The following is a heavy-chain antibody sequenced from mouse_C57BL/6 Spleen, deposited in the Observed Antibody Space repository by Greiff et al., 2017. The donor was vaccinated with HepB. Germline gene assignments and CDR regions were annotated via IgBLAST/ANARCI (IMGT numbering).Heavy chain of an antibody. Sequence: QVQLQQPGAELVKPGASVKMSCKASGYTFTSYWITWVKQRPGQGLEWIGDIYPGSGSTNYNEKFKSKATLTVDTSSSTAYMQLSSLTSEDSAVYYCARGDSNYEGYMDYWGQGTSVTVSS. CDR1: GYTFTSYW. J-gene: IGHJ4*01. CDR2: IYPGSGST. CDR3: ARGDSNYEGYMDY. D-gene: IGHD2-5*01. V-gene: IGHV1-55*01.